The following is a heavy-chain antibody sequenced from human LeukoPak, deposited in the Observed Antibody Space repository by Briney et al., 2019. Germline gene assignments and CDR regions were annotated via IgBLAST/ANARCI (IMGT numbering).Heavy chain of an antibody. D-gene: IGHD1-26*01. CDR1: GYTFTDYY. J-gene: IGHJ4*02. Sequence: ASVKVSCKASGYTFTDYYMHWVRQAPGQGLEWMGWINPNTGGTHYAQKIQGRVSMTRDTSITTVYMELSSLRSDDTAVYYCARVKAWELSFDYWGQGTLVTVSS. CDR3: ARVKAWELSFDY. CDR2: INPNTGGT. V-gene: IGHV1-2*02.